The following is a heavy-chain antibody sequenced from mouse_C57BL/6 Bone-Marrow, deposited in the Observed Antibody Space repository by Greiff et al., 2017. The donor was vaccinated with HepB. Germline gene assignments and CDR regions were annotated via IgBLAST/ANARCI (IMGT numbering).Heavy chain of an antibody. D-gene: IGHD1-1*01. CDR3: ASILHRYRAWFAY. J-gene: IGHJ3*01. CDR2: ISDGGSYT. CDR1: GFTFSSYS. Sequence: DVKLVESGGGLVKPGGSLKLSCAASGFTFSSYSMSWVRQTPEKRLAWVATISDGGSYTYYPDNVKARFTISRAKAKNNLYLPMSHLKSEDTAMYYCASILHRYRAWFAYWGQGTLVTVSA. V-gene: IGHV5-4*03.